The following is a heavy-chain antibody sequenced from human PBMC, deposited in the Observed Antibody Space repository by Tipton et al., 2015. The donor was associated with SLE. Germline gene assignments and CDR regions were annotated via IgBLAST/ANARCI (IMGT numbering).Heavy chain of an antibody. J-gene: IGHJ4*02. Sequence: TLSLTCSVSGASISSSDYCWVWIRQPPGKGLEWIGSFYPYPGATFSNPSLRSRVTISLDTSQNQFSLKVTSVTAADTALYFCASCRDDPHQIREEKVDFWGRGILVTVSS. D-gene: IGHD5-24*01. CDR3: ASCRDDPHQIREEKVDF. CDR2: FYPYPGAT. V-gene: IGHV4-39*07. CDR1: GASISSSDYC.